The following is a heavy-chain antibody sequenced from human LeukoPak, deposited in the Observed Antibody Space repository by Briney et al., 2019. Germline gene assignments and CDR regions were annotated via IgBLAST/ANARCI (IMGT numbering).Heavy chain of an antibody. CDR1: GGSISSYY. CDR3: ARAPPGFGELSTDY. V-gene: IGHV4-59*01. Sequence: SETLSLTCTVSGGSISSYYWSWIRQAPGKGLEWIGYIYYSGSTNYNPSLKSRVTISVDTSKNQFSLKLSSVTAADTAVYYCARAPPGFGELSTDYWGQGTLVTVSS. J-gene: IGHJ4*02. CDR2: IYYSGST. D-gene: IGHD3-10*01.